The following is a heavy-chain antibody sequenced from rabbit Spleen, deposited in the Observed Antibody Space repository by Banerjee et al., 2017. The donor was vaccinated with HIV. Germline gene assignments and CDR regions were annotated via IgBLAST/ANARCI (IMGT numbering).Heavy chain of an antibody. CDR1: GFSFSSSYW. CDR2: IYAGDGST. CDR3: ARSNGGSIYFHF. Sequence: QEQLEESGGDLVKPGASLTLTCTASGFSFSSSYWICWVRQAPGKGPEWIACIYAGDGSTYYASWAKGRFTISKTSSPTVTLQMTSLTAADTATYFCARSNGGSIYFHFWGPGTLVTVS. J-gene: IGHJ4*01. V-gene: IGHV1S45*01. D-gene: IGHD1-1*01.